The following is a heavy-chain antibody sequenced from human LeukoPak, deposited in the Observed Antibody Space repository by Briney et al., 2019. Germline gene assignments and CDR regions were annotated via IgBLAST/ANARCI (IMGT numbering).Heavy chain of an antibody. J-gene: IGHJ4*02. CDR1: GYTFTSYY. CDR3: AREGGYYYDSSGYYSY. D-gene: IGHD3-22*01. V-gene: IGHV1-46*01. Sequence: ASVKVSCKASGYTFTSYYMHWVRQAPGQGLEWMGIINPSGGSTSYAQKFQGRVTMTRDTSTSTVYMELSSLRSEDTAVYHCAREGGYYYDSSGYYSYWGQGTLVTVSS. CDR2: INPSGGST.